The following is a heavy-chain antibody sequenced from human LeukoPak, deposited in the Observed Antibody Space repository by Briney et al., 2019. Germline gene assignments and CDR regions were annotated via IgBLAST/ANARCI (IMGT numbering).Heavy chain of an antibody. CDR2: INQDGSVK. Sequence: GGSLRLSCAASGFTFSTYWMNWVRQAPGKGLEWVANINQDGSVKNYVDSVKGRSTISRDNAKNSLYLQMNSLRAEDTAVYYCASDRAYSTFDYWGQGTLVTVSS. D-gene: IGHD3-16*01. CDR1: GFTFSTYW. CDR3: ASDRAYSTFDY. J-gene: IGHJ4*02. V-gene: IGHV3-7*01.